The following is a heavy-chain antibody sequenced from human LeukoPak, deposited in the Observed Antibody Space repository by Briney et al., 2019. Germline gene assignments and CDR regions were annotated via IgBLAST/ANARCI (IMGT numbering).Heavy chain of an antibody. CDR3: AGGLPADKWFDP. J-gene: IGHJ5*02. CDR2: MNPHSGNT. D-gene: IGHD2-15*01. V-gene: IGHV1-8*01. Sequence: APLKVSSKASVYTFTNYVVNSVRQAPGQGLEWRGWMNPHSGNTGYTQKFHGRVTMTRSTSTPTAYMELSRLRSEATPVYYCAGGLPADKWFDPLGQGTLVTVSP. CDR1: VYTFTNYV.